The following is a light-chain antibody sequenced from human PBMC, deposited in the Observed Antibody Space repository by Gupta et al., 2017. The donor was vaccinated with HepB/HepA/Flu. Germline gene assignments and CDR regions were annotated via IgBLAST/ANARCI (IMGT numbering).Light chain of an antibody. Sequence: QSALTQPASVSGSPGQSITISCTGTSSDVGGYNYVSWYQQHPGKAPKLMIYDVSNRPSGVSTRFSSSTYGNTTSLPTSGVQDDDDADYYYSSSSSSSTRVFGGGTKLTVL. V-gene: IGLV2-14*01. CDR2: DVS. CDR1: SSDVGGYNY. CDR3: SSSSSSSTRV. J-gene: IGLJ2*01.